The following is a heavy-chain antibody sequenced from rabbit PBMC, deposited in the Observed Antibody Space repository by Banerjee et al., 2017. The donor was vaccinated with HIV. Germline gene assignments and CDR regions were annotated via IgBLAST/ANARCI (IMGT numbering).Heavy chain of an antibody. CDR1: GFSFSNKYV. J-gene: IGHJ4*01. D-gene: IGHD6-1*01. V-gene: IGHV1S45*01. CDR2: INTSSGST. Sequence: QEQLVESGGGLVKPEGSLTLTCTASGFSFSNKYVMCWVRQAPGKGLEWIACINTSSGSTVYATWAKGRFTISKTSSTTVTLQMTSLTAADTATYFCARSIDAGDAGYGYALGNLWGPGTLVTVS. CDR3: ARSIDAGDAGYGYALGNL.